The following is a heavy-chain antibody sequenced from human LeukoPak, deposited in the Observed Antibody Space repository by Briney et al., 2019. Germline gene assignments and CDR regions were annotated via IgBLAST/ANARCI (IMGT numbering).Heavy chain of an antibody. CDR2: IVVGSGNT. J-gene: IGHJ3*02. CDR1: GFTFTSSA. D-gene: IGHD3-22*01. Sequence: PVASVKVSCKASGFTFTSSAVQWVRQARGQRLEWIGWIVVGSGNTNYAQKSQERVTITRDMSTSTAYMELSSLRSEDTAVYYCAADANYYYDSSGSAPDAFDIWGQGTMVTVSS. CDR3: AADANYYYDSSGSAPDAFDI. V-gene: IGHV1-58*01.